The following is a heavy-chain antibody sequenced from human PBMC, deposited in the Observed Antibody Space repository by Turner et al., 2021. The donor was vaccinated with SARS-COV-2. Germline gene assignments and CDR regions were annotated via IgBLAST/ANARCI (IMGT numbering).Heavy chain of an antibody. D-gene: IGHD4-4*01. CDR1: DGSIRSSSYY. CDR3: ATETTTVTHYYYDGMDV. CDR2: IYYSGST. J-gene: IGHJ6*02. Sequence: QLQLQESGPGLVKPSETLSPTCTVSDGSIRSSSYYWGWIRQPPGKGLEWIGRIYYSGSTYYNPSLKTLVARSADTSKNPFTTMLSHVTAADTAVYYWATETTTVTHYYYDGMDVWGQGTTVTVSS. V-gene: IGHV4-39*01.